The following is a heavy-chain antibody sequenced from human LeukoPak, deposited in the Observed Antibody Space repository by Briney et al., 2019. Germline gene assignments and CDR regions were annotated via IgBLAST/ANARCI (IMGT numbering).Heavy chain of an antibody. CDR1: GGSISSSSYY. V-gene: IGHV4-39*01. D-gene: IGHD6-25*01. J-gene: IGHJ4*02. CDR2: IYYSGST. CDR3: ARHNSGMEVGY. Sequence: SETLSLTCTVSGGSISSSSYYWGWIRQPPGKGLEWTGSIYYSGSTYYNPSLKSRVTISVDTSKYQFSLKLSSVTAADTAVYYCARHNSGMEVGYWGQGTLVTVSS.